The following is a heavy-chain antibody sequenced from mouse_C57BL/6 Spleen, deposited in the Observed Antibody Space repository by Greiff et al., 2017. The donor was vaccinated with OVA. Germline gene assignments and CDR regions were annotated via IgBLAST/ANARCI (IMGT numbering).Heavy chain of an antibody. CDR1: GFTFTNYW. V-gene: IGHV1-63*01. CDR3: ASRLGRLDY. CDR2: IYPGGGYT. J-gene: IGHJ2*01. Sequence: QVQLKESGAELVRPGTSVKMSCKASGFTFTNYWIGWAKQRPGHGLEWIGDIYPGGGYTNYNEKFKGKATMTAYKSSSTAYIQVSSLTSEDSAIDYCASRLGRLDYWGQGTTLTVSS. D-gene: IGHD4-1*01.